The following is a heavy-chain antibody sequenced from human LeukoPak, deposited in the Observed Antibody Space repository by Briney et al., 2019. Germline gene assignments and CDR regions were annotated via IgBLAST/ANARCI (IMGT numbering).Heavy chain of an antibody. CDR2: INHRGST. V-gene: IGHV4-34*01. J-gene: IGHJ4*02. CDR3: AEIAAEGTLFDY. D-gene: IGHD6-13*01. Sequence: PSETLPLTCAVYGGSFSAYYWSWIRQPPGKGLEWIGEINHRGSTNYNPSLMSRVTMSVDTSKNQFSLKLSSVTAADTAVYYCAEIAAEGTLFDYWGKGTLVTVSS. CDR1: GGSFSAYY.